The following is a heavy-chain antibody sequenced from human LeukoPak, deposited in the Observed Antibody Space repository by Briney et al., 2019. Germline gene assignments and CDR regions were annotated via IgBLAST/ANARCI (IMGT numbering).Heavy chain of an antibody. V-gene: IGHV1-69*13. Sequence: ASVKVSCKASGGTFSSYAISWVRQAPGQGLEWMGGIIPIFGTANYAQKFQGRVTITADESTSTAYMELSSPRSEDTAVYYCARVGYCSSTSCWSSYYYMDVWGKGTTVTVSS. CDR1: GGTFSSYA. CDR2: IIPIFGTA. CDR3: ARVGYCSSTSCWSSYYYMDV. D-gene: IGHD2-2*01. J-gene: IGHJ6*03.